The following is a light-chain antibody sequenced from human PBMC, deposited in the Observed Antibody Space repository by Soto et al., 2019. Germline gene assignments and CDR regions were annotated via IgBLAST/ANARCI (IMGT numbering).Light chain of an antibody. CDR1: SSNIGSNT. Sequence: QSVLTQPASASGTPGQRVTISCSGSSSNIGSNTVNWYQQLPGTAPTLLIYYNNQRPSGVPDRFSGSKSGTSASLAISGLQSEDEAHYYCAAWDDSLYGWVFGGGTKVTVL. CDR2: YNN. V-gene: IGLV1-44*01. CDR3: AAWDDSLYGWV. J-gene: IGLJ3*02.